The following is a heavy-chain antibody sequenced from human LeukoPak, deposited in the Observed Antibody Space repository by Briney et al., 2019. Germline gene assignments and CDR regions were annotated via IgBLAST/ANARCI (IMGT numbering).Heavy chain of an antibody. CDR3: ARVDGSVDY. Sequence: ASVKVSCKASGYAFTRYDINWVRQATGQGLEWMGWINTKSGMTGHAQKFQGRITITKDTSISTVYMELSSLSSEDTAVYFCARVDGSVDYWGQGTLVTVSS. V-gene: IGHV1-8*03. CDR1: GYAFTRYD. CDR2: INTKSGMT. D-gene: IGHD3-22*01. J-gene: IGHJ4*02.